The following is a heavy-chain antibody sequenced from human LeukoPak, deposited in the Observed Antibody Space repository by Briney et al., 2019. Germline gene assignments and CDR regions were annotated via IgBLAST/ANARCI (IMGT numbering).Heavy chain of an antibody. CDR3: ARDWYYYDSSGYPHDY. V-gene: IGHV3-23*01. J-gene: IGHJ4*02. CDR2: ISGSGGST. Sequence: GGSLRLSCTASGFTFSSYVMSWVRQAPGKGLEWVSAISGSGGSTYYADSVKGRFTISRDNAKNSLYLQMNSLRAEDTAVYYCARDWYYYDSSGYPHDYWGQGTLVTVSS. D-gene: IGHD3-22*01. CDR1: GFTFSSYV.